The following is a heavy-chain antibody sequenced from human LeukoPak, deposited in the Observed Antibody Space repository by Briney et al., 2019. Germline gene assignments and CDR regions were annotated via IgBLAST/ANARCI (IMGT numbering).Heavy chain of an antibody. CDR2: ISYDGSNK. CDR1: GFTFSSYA. J-gene: IGHJ4*02. V-gene: IGHV3-30*04. CDR3: ASRHFEN. Sequence: PGGSLRLSCAASGFTFSSYAMHWVRQAPGKGLEWVAVISYDGSNKYYADSVKGRFTISRDNAKNSLYLQMNSLRVEDTAVYYCASRHFENWGQGTLVTVPS.